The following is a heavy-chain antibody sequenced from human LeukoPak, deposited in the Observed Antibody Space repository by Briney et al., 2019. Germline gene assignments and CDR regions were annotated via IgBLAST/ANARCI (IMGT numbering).Heavy chain of an antibody. V-gene: IGHV4-34*01. CDR2: INHSGST. CDR1: GGSFSGYY. J-gene: IGHJ4*02. D-gene: IGHD6-6*01. CDR3: ASNSSSGPVDY. Sequence: SETLSLTCAVYGGSFSGYYWSWIRQPPGKGLEWIGEINHSGSTNYNPSLKSRVTISVDTSKNQFSLKLNSVTAADTAAYYCASNSSSGPVDYWGQGTLVTVSS.